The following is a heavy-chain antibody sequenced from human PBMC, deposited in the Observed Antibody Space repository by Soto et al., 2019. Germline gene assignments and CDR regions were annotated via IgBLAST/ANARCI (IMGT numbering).Heavy chain of an antibody. CDR2: IWYDGSNK. V-gene: IGHV3-33*01. D-gene: IGHD1-26*01. CDR3: AREVHEWELLDWFDP. Sequence: HPGGSLRLSCAASGFTFSSYGMHWVRQAPGKGLEWVAVIWYDGSNKYYADSVKGRFTISRDNSKNTLYLQMNSLRAEDTAVYYCAREVHEWELLDWFDPWGQGTLVTVSS. CDR1: GFTFSSYG. J-gene: IGHJ5*02.